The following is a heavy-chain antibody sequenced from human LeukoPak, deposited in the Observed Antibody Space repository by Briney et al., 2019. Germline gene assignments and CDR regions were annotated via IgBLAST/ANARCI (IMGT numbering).Heavy chain of an antibody. Sequence: PGRSLRLSCAASRVIFRSDGIHRVRQAPGNGLEWVSVIWADASNTYYVDSVKGRFRISRDNSKNTLYLQMNSLRAEDTVVYFCARTYSIRYFDTWGQGTLVTVSS. V-gene: IGHV3-33*01. CDR1: RVIFRSDG. D-gene: IGHD3-9*01. J-gene: IGHJ4*02. CDR3: ARTYSIRYFDT. CDR2: IWADASNT.